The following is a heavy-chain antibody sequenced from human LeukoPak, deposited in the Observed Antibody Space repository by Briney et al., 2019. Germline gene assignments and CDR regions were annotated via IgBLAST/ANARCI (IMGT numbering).Heavy chain of an antibody. J-gene: IGHJ4*02. CDR3: AKDPSKHGDYETTFDY. D-gene: IGHD4-17*01. CDR2: ISWNSGSI. Sequence: GGSLRLSCAASGFTFDDYAMHWVRQAPGKGLEWVSGISWNSGSIGYADSVKGRFTISRDNAKNSLYLQMNSLRAEDTALYYCAKDPSKHGDYETTFDYWGQGTLVTVSS. V-gene: IGHV3-9*01. CDR1: GFTFDDYA.